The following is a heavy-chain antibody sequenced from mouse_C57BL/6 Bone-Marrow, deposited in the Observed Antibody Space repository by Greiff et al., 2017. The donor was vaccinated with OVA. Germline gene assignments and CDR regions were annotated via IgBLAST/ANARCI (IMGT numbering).Heavy chain of an antibody. V-gene: IGHV1-82*01. Sequence: QVQLQQSGPELVKPGASVKISCKASGYAFSSSWMNWVKQRPGKGLEWIGRIYPGDGDTNYNGKFKGKGTLTADKSSSTAYMQLNSLTAEDSAVYFCAGYGSSYRFAYWGQGTLVTVSA. CDR3: AGYGSSYRFAY. CDR2: IYPGDGDT. CDR1: GYAFSSSW. D-gene: IGHD1-1*01. J-gene: IGHJ3*01.